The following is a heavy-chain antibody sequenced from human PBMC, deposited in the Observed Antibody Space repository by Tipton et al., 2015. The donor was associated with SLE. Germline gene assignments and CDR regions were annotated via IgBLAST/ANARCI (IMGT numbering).Heavy chain of an antibody. CDR2: IYYSGST. CDR1: GGSISSYY. J-gene: IGHJ4*02. V-gene: IGHV4-59*08. Sequence: TLSLTCTVSGGSISSYYWSWIRQPPGKGLEWIGYIYYSGSTNYNPSLKSRVTISVDTSKNQFSLKLSSVTAADTAVYYGARRMVFGGDYFDYWGQGTMVTVSS. D-gene: IGHD3-10*02. CDR3: ARRMVFGGDYFDY.